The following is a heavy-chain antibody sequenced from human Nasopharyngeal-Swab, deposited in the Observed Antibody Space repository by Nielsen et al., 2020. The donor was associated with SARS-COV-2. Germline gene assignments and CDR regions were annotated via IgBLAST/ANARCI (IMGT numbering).Heavy chain of an antibody. CDR1: GFTFSTYD. CDR3: VKGPPAVIHYFDY. J-gene: IGHJ4*02. CDR2: ISSSSSYI. D-gene: IGHD2-21*01. V-gene: IGHV3-21*04. Sequence: GESLKISCAASGFTFSTYDMSWVRQAPGKGLEWVSSISSSSSYIYYADSVKGRFTISRDNSKNTLYLQMNSLRAEDTAVYYCVKGPPAVIHYFDYWGQGTLVTVSS.